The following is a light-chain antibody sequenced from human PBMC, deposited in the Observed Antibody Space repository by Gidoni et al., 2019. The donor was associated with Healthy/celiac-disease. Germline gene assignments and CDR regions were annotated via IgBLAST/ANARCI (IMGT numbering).Light chain of an antibody. Sequence: SSELTQDPAVSMALGHTVRITCQGDSLRSDYASWYQQKPGQAPVLVIYGKNNRPSGIPDRFSGSSSGNTASLTITGAQAEDEADYYCNSRDSSGNHVVFGGGTKLTVL. CDR1: SLRSDY. V-gene: IGLV3-19*01. J-gene: IGLJ2*01. CDR2: GKN. CDR3: NSRDSSGNHVV.